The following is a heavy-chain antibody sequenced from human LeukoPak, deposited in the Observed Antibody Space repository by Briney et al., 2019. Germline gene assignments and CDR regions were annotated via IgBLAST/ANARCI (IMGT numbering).Heavy chain of an antibody. D-gene: IGHD3-22*01. J-gene: IGHJ4*02. CDR1: GGSISSYY. Sequence: SETLSLTCTVSGGSISSYYWSWIRQPPGKGLERIGYIYYSGSTNYNPSLKSRVTISVDTSKNQFSLKLSSVTAADTAVYYCAREGYYDSSGYPTFDYWGQGTLVTVSS. CDR2: IYYSGST. V-gene: IGHV4-59*01. CDR3: AREGYYDSSGYPTFDY.